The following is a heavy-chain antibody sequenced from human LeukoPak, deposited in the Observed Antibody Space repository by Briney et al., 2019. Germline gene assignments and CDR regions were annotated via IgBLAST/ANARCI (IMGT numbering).Heavy chain of an antibody. D-gene: IGHD1-26*01. J-gene: IGHJ4*02. CDR3: AKYDVVGATDY. V-gene: IGHV3-30*18. Sequence: PGGSLILSCAASGFTFSSYGMHWARQAPGKGLEGVAVISYDGSNKYYADSVKGRFTISRDNSKNTLYLQMNSLRAEDTAVYYCAKYDVVGATDYWGQGTLVTVSS. CDR2: ISYDGSNK. CDR1: GFTFSSYG.